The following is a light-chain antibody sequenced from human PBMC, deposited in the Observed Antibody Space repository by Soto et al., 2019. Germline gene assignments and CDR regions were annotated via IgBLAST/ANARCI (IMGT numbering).Light chain of an antibody. J-gene: IGKJ2*01. CDR3: QQYYNWPPYT. CDR1: ETVRTN. Sequence: IVMTQSPATLSVSPGERVTLSCRASETVRTNLAWFQHKPGQTPRLLIFGASTRPTGIPTRFTGSGSETEFTLTIGSMQSEDLAVYYCQQYYNWPPYTFGQGTKLEIK. CDR2: GAS. V-gene: IGKV3-15*01.